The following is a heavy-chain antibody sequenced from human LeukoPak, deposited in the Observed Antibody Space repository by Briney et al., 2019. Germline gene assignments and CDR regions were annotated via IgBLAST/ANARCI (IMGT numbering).Heavy chain of an antibody. CDR1: GGSISSSSYY. V-gene: IGHV4-39*01. CDR3: ARHRYYYRSGSYYGAPYYMDV. CDR2: IYYSGST. Sequence: PSETLSLTCTVSGGSISSSSYYWGWIRQPPGKGLEWIGGIYYSGSTYYNPSLKSRVTISVDTSKNQFSLKLSSVTAADTAVYYCARHRYYYRSGSYYGAPYYMDVWGKGTTVTISS. J-gene: IGHJ6*03. D-gene: IGHD3-10*01.